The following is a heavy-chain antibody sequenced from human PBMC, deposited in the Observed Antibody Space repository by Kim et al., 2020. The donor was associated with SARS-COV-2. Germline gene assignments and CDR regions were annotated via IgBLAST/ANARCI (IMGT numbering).Heavy chain of an antibody. CDR1: GVSISSGGYY. J-gene: IGHJ4*02. V-gene: IGHV4-31*11. D-gene: IGHD6-13*01. Sequence: SETLSLICAVSGVSISSGGYYLSWIRQHPEKGLEWIGYIYYSGSTHYNPSLKSRVTISVDTSKNQFSLELTSVTAADTAVYFCASHPSSRYYFDYWGQGTLVTVSS. CDR3: ASHPSSRYYFDY. CDR2: IYYSGST.